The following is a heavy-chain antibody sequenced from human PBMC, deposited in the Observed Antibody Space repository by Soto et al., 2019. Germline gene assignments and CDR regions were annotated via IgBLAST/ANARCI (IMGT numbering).Heavy chain of an antibody. CDR1: GFTFSSYT. Sequence: GGSLRLSCAASGFTFSSYTMNWVRQAPGKGLEWVSSISTTSNNIYYADSVKGRFTISRDNAKNSLYLQMNSLRAEDTAVYYCARDQNYYYYAMDVWGQGTTVTVSS. J-gene: IGHJ6*02. CDR3: ARDQNYYYYAMDV. V-gene: IGHV3-21*01. CDR2: ISTTSNNI.